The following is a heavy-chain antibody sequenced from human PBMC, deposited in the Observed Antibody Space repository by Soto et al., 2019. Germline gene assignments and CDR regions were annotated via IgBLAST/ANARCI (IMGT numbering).Heavy chain of an antibody. CDR2: ITKDGSKK. CDR1: GFNIGDFG. V-gene: IGHV3-7*01. J-gene: IGHJ6*02. D-gene: IGHD5-12*01. CDR3: VRDKRLGSRSAYGMDV. Sequence: PGRSLRLSCAASGFNIGDFGVRWIIKDPGKGLEWVADITKDGSKKYYVDSVKGRFTISRDNTKNSLYLQMNSLRVEDTAVYYCVRDKRLGSRSAYGMDVWGQGTTVTVS.